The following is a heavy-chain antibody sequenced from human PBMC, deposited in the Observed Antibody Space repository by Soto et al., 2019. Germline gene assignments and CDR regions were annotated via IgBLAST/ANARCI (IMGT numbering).Heavy chain of an antibody. CDR1: GFDLSNFV. Sequence: GGSLRLSCVASGFDLSNFVIHCARQAPGKGLECVAVIWHDASHEYYGDSVQGRFTISRDNSKHLLYLQMNSLRAEDTAVYYCAREGGEEWIDYYYYGMDVWGHGTTVTVSS. J-gene: IGHJ6*02. D-gene: IGHD3-3*01. V-gene: IGHV3-33*01. CDR2: IWHDASHE. CDR3: AREGGEEWIDYYYYGMDV.